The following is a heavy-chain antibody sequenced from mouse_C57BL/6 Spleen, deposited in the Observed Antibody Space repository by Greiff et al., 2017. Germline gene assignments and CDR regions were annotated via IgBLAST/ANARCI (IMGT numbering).Heavy chain of an antibody. Sequence: VQLQQPGAELVMPGASVKLSCKASGYTFTSYWMHWVKQRPGQGLEWIGEIDPSDSYTNYNQKFKGKSTLTVDKSSSTAYMQLSSLTSEDSAVYYCASPYGYDGGFAYWGQGTLVTVSA. J-gene: IGHJ3*01. CDR3: ASPYGYDGGFAY. D-gene: IGHD2-2*01. V-gene: IGHV1-69*01. CDR2: IDPSDSYT. CDR1: GYTFTSYW.